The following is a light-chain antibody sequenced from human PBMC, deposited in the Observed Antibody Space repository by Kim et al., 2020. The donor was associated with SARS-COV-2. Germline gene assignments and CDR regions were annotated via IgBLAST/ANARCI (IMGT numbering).Light chain of an antibody. CDR1: QGIRNY. CDR2: AAG. CDR3: QKYSSAPFA. J-gene: IGKJ3*01. Sequence: DIQMTQSPSSLSASVGDRVTITCRASQGIRNYLAWYQQKPGTVPKLLLYAAGTWPSGVPSRFSGSGSGTDFTLTISSLQPEDVATYYCQKYSSAPFAFGPGTKVDIK. V-gene: IGKV1-27*01.